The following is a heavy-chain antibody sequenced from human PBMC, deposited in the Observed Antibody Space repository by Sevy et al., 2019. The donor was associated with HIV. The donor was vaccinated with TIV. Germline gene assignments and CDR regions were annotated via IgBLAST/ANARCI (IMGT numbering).Heavy chain of an antibody. CDR1: GFSLSTNGVG. Sequence: SGPTLVKPTETLTLTCTFSGFSLSTNGVGVGWIRQPPGQALECLAIIYWDDDKRYTPSLKNRLTITKDTSKNQVVLTMTNMDPMDTATYYCAHRRYLQHTWNCGDFDYWGQGTLVTVSS. D-gene: IGHD1-1*01. CDR2: IYWDDDK. V-gene: IGHV2-5*02. J-gene: IGHJ4*02. CDR3: AHRRYLQHTWNCGDFDY.